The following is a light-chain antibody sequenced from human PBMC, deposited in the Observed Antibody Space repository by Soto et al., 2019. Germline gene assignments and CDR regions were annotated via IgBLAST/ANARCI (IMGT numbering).Light chain of an antibody. CDR1: SSNIGAGYY. J-gene: IGLJ3*02. V-gene: IGLV1-40*01. CDR3: QSFDRSLSGRV. Sequence: QSVLTQPPSVSGAPGQRVTISFTGSSSNIGAGYYVHWYQQLPGTAPKLLIFTNNNRPSGVPDRFSGSKSGTSASLAITGLQAEDEADYYCQSFDRSLSGRVFGGGTKVTVL. CDR2: TNN.